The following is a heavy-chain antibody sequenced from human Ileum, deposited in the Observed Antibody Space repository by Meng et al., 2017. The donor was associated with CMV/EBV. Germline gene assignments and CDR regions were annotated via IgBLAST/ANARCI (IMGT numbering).Heavy chain of an antibody. J-gene: IGHJ4*02. Sequence: RLQLQESGPGLVKPSETLSLTCDVSGASLRTSNFYWGWIRQIPGKGLEWIGGINHSGTAYYNPSLKGRVNISLETSKNQVSLRLTSVTAADPAVYFCARDASVCWNVPKSYDYWGQGTLVTVSS. V-gene: IGHV4-39*06. CDR2: INHSGTA. CDR3: ARDASVCWNVPKSYDY. D-gene: IGHD1-1*01. CDR1: GASLRTSNFY.